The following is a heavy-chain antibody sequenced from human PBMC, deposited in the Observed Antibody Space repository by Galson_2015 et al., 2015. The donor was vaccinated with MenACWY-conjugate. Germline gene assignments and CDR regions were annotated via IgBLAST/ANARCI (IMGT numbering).Heavy chain of an antibody. CDR1: GYSFTNYW. D-gene: IGHD2-15*01. CDR2: IYPADSDV. V-gene: IGHV5-51*01. CDR3: ARLGSGSALFYFDF. Sequence: QSGAEVKKPGESLKISCMTSGYSFTNYWIGWVRLMPGKGLEWMGIIYPADSDVRYSPSFRGQVTISADRSISTAYVQWSSLKASDTAVYYCARLGSGSALFYFDFWSQGTLVTVSS. J-gene: IGHJ4*02.